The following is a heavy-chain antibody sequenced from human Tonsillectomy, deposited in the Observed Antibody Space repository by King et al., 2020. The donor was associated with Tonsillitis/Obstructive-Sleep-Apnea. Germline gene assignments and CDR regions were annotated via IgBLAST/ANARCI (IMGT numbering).Heavy chain of an antibody. Sequence: DVQLVESGGGLVQPGGSLRLSCAASGFTFSSYWMSWVRQAPGKGLEWVANIKQDGSVKYYVDSVKGRFTTPRDNAKNSLYLQMNSLIAEDTALYYCARDSKYYVGSGSYYTAWGQGTLVTVSS. CDR3: ARDSKYYVGSGSYYTA. D-gene: IGHD3-10*01. J-gene: IGHJ5*02. CDR1: GFTFSSYW. V-gene: IGHV3-7*01. CDR2: IKQDGSVK.